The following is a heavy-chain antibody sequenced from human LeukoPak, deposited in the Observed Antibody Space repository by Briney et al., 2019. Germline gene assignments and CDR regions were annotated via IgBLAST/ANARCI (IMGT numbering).Heavy chain of an antibody. CDR1: GFTFSSFG. CDR3: ARDRGYSFGHPPDY. V-gene: IGHV3-33*01. CDR2: TWHDGSNK. Sequence: GGSLRLSCAASGFTFSSFGMHWVRQAPGKGLEWVALTWHDGSNKYYADSVKGRFTITRDNSRNTLYLQMNSLRTEDTAVYYCARDRGYSFGHPPDYWGQGTLVTVSS. D-gene: IGHD5-18*01. J-gene: IGHJ4*02.